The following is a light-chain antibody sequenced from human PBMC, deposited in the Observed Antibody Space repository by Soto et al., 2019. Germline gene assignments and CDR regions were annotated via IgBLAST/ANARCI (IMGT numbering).Light chain of an antibody. CDR2: GAS. CDR3: HQYNKWPPYT. V-gene: IGKV3-15*01. J-gene: IGKJ2*01. Sequence: EIVMTQSPANLSVSPGERATLSCRASQSVSSNLAWYQQKPGQGPRLLIYGASTRATSIPARFSGSGSGTEFTLTINSLQSEDFAVYYCHQYNKWPPYTFGQGTNLEIK. CDR1: QSVSSN.